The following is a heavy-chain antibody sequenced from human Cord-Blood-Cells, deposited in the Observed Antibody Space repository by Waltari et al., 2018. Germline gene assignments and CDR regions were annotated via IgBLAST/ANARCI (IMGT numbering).Heavy chain of an antibody. CDR3: ARGKSGYSYGAFDI. V-gene: IGHV1-69*12. Sequence: QVQLVQSGAEVKKPGSSVKVSCKAPGGTFSSYAISWVRQAPGQGLEWMGGIIPIFGTANYAQKFQGRFTITADESTSTAYMELSSLRSEDTAVYYCARGKSGYSYGAFDIWGQGTMVTVSS. CDR1: GGTFSSYA. D-gene: IGHD5-18*01. CDR2: IIPIFGTA. J-gene: IGHJ3*02.